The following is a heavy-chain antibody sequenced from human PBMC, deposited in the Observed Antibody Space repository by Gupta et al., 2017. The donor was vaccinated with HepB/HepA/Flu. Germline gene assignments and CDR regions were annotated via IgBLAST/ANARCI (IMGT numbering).Heavy chain of an antibody. V-gene: IGHV2-5*02. J-gene: IGHJ4*02. CDR3: THRRGFRDGFRY. CDR2: IYWDDDQ. CDR1: EFSLSTNGVG. Sequence: QITLKESGPTLVKPTQTLTLTCTFSEFSLSTNGVGVGWVRQPPGKALEWLPLIYWDDDQRYSPSLESRLTITKDTSKNQVVLTMTNMDPVDTATYYCTHRRGFRDGFRYLGQGTLVTVSS. D-gene: IGHD5-24*01.